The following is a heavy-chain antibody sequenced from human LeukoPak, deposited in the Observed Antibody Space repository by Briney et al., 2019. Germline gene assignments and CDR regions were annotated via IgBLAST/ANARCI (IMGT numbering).Heavy chain of an antibody. J-gene: IGHJ4*02. V-gene: IGHV3-11*04. D-gene: IGHD2-2*01. CDR2: ISHSGATI. CDR1: GFTFSDHY. Sequence: GGSLRLSCAASGFTFSDHYMSWIRQAPGKGLEWISYISHSGATIYYADSVKGRFTISRDNAKNSLYLQMDSLRAEDTAVYYCARDRIGYCSSTSCRPFDYWGQGTLVTVSS. CDR3: ARDRIGYCSSTSCRPFDY.